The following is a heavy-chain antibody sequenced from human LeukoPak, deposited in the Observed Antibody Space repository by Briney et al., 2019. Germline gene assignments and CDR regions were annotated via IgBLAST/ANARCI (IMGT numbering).Heavy chain of an antibody. CDR2: IYYSGST. J-gene: IGHJ4*02. CDR1: GGPISSSSYY. CDR3: ASFYGDYIDY. D-gene: IGHD4-17*01. V-gene: IGHV4-39*01. Sequence: SETLSLTCTISGGPISSSSYYWGWIRQPPGKGLEWIGSIYYSGSTYYNPSLKSRVTISVDTSKNQFSLTLSPVTAADTAVYYCASFYGDYIDYWGQGTLVTVSS.